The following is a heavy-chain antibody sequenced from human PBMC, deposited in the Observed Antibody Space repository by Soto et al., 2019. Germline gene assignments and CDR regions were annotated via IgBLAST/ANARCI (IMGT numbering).Heavy chain of an antibody. CDR2: VNPSGASS. CDR1: GYSSSNYY. CDR3: ASVTTIWSN. J-gene: IGHJ4*02. V-gene: IGHV1-46*01. D-gene: IGHD2-21*02. Sequence: QVQVVQSGAEVKEPGASVKVFCKASGYSSSNYYTHWVRQDPGQGLEWMGIVNPSGASSNNAQSFQGRVTLTRDTSTNSDYMDRSRLTSDGTAVYYCASVTTIWSNWGQGTLVTVSS.